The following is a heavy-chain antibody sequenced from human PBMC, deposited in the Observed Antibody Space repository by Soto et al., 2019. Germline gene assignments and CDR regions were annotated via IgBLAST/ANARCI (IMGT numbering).Heavy chain of an antibody. CDR1: GGTSSSYA. Sequence: ASVKVSCKASGGTSSSYAISWVRQAPGQGLEWMGGIIPIFGTANYAQKFQGRVTITADESTSTAYMELSSLRSEDTAVYYCARWGVTGTPGHYYYYGMDVWGQGTTVTVSS. CDR3: ARWGVTGTPGHYYYYGMDV. D-gene: IGHD1-20*01. CDR2: IIPIFGTA. J-gene: IGHJ6*02. V-gene: IGHV1-69*13.